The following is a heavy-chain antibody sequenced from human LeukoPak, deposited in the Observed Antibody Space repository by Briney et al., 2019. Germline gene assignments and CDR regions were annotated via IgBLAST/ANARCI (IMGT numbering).Heavy chain of an antibody. CDR2: IYTSGST. Sequence: KSSETLSLTCTVSGGSISSGSYYWSWIRQPAGKGLEWIGRIYTSGSTNYNPSLKSRVTISVDTSKNQFSLKLSSVIAADTAVYYCAREVGYSSSSFDYWGQGTLVTVSS. V-gene: IGHV4-61*02. CDR1: GGSISSGSYY. CDR3: AREVGYSSSSFDY. J-gene: IGHJ4*02. D-gene: IGHD6-6*01.